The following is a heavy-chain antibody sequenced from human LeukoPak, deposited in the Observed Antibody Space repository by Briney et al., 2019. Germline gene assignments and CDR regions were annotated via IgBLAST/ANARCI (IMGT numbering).Heavy chain of an antibody. CDR3: ARYVGATLGIYY. J-gene: IGHJ4*02. D-gene: IGHD1-26*01. CDR2: INPNSGGT. V-gene: IGHV1-2*02. CDR1: GYTFTGYY. Sequence: ASVKVSCKASGYTFTGYYMHWVRQAPGQGLEWMGWINPNSGGTNYAQEFQGRVTMTRDTSISTAYMVLSRLRSDDTAVYYCARYVGATLGIYYWGQGTLVTVSS.